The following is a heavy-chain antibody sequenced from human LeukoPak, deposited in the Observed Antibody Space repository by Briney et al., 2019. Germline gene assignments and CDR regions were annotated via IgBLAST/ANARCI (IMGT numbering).Heavy chain of an antibody. D-gene: IGHD3-22*01. V-gene: IGHV4-34*01. Sequence: SETLSLTCAVYGGSFSGYFWSWIRQPPGKGLEWIGEINHSGSTNHNLSLKSRVTISVDTAKNQFSLKLSSVTAADTAVYYCARRSKDSSGYYHFDYWGQGTLVTVSS. CDR1: GGSFSGYF. J-gene: IGHJ4*02. CDR2: INHSGST. CDR3: ARRSKDSSGYYHFDY.